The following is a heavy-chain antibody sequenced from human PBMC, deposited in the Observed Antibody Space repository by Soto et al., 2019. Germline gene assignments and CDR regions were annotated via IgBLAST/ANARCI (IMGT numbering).Heavy chain of an antibody. CDR2: IYYSGST. J-gene: IGHJ5*02. V-gene: IGHV4-59*01. CDR3: AREVVTHPPTSYNWFDP. D-gene: IGHD2-21*02. CDR1: GGSISSYY. Sequence: SQTQSLTCTVSGGSISSYYWRWIRQQQGKGLEWIGYIYYSGSTNYNPSLKSRVTISVDTSKNQFSLKLSSVTAADTAVYYCAREVVTHPPTSYNWFDPWGQGTLVTVSS.